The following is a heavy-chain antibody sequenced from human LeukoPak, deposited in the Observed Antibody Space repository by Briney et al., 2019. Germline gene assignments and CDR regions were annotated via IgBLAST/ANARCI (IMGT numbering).Heavy chain of an antibody. J-gene: IGHJ6*02. Sequence: SETLSLTCTVSGGSISSYYWSWIRQPPGKGLEWIGYIYYSGSTSYSPSLKSRVTISLDTSKSQFFLILSSLTAADTAVYYCARHSQRKDYYGMDVWGQGTTVTVSS. V-gene: IGHV4-59*08. CDR1: GGSISSYY. CDR3: ARHSQRKDYYGMDV. CDR2: IYYSGST.